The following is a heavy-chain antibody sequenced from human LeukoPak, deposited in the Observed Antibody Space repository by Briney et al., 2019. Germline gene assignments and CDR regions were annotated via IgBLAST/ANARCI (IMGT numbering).Heavy chain of an antibody. CDR1: GFTFSSYG. J-gene: IGHJ6*02. V-gene: IGHV3-33*01. CDR3: ARDGWSYYDSSGYLCYYGMDV. Sequence: GRSLRLSCAASGFTFSSYGMHWVRQAPGKGLEWVAVIWYDGSNKYYADSVKGRFTISRDNSKNTLYLQMNSLRAEDTAVYYCARDGWSYYDSSGYLCYYGMDVWGQGTTVTVSS. CDR2: IWYDGSNK. D-gene: IGHD3-22*01.